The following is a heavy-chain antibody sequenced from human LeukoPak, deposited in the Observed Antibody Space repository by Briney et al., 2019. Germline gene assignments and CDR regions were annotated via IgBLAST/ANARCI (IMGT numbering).Heavy chain of an antibody. D-gene: IGHD6-6*01. J-gene: IGHJ5*02. CDR1: GFTLSSYW. Sequence: GGSLRLSCAASGFTLSSYWMSWVRQAPGKGLEWVANIKQDGSEKDYVDSVKGRFTISRDNAKNSLYLQMNSLRAADTAVYYCAGYSRSSGWFDPWGQGTLVTVSS. CDR2: IKQDGSEK. V-gene: IGHV3-7*01. CDR3: AGYSRSSGWFDP.